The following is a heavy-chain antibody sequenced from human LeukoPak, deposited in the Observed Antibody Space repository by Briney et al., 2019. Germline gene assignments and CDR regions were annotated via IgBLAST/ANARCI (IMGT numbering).Heavy chain of an antibody. CDR2: ISGNGDST. D-gene: IGHD6-13*01. V-gene: IGHV3-23*01. CDR3: AKAASSSWPSYYYGMDV. CDR1: GFSFSSYA. Sequence: GGSLRLSCAASGFSFSSYAMSWVRQAPGKGLEWVSSISGNGDSTYYADSVKGRFTISRDKSKNTLYLQMSSLRVDDTAVYYCAKAASSSWPSYYYGMDVWGQGTTVTVSS. J-gene: IGHJ6*02.